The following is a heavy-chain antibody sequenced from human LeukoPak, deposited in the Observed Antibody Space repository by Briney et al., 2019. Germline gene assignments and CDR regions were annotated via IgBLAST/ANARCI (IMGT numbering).Heavy chain of an antibody. CDR3: AEAVRPLVVVTAIGAFDI. Sequence: PGGSLRLSCAVSGFTFDDYAMHWVRQAPGKGLEWVSGISWNSGSIGYADSVKGRFTISRDNAKNSLYLQMNSLRAEHTALYYCAEAVRPLVVVTAIGAFDIWGQGTMVTVSS. D-gene: IGHD2-21*02. J-gene: IGHJ3*02. CDR1: GFTFDDYA. CDR2: ISWNSGSI. V-gene: IGHV3-9*01.